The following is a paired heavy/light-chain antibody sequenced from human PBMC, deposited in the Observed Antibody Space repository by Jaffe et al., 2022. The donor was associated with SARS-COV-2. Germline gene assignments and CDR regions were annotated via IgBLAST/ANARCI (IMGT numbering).Heavy chain of an antibody. Sequence: QLVESGGGLVKPGGSLRLSCAASGFTVSNVWMSWVRQAPGKGLEWVGRIKSKPDGGTTEYAAPVKGRFTISRDDSKNTLYLQMNSLETEDTAVYYCNAGTCISNVCYGMDVWGQGTTVTVSS. D-gene: IGHD2-2*01. V-gene: IGHV3-15*05. CDR1: GFTVSNVW. CDR3: NAGTCISNVCYGMDV. J-gene: IGHJ6*02. CDR2: IKSKPDGGTT.
Light chain of an antibody. CDR3: QQYNIPWT. CDR2: KAS. Sequence: DIQMTQSPSTLSASVGDRVTITCRASQSVTNWLAWYQQKPGKAPKLLIYKASSLESGVPSRFSGSGFATEFTLTISSLQPDDFATYYCQQYNIPWTFGQGTKVEIK. J-gene: IGKJ1*01. V-gene: IGKV1-5*03. CDR1: QSVTNW.